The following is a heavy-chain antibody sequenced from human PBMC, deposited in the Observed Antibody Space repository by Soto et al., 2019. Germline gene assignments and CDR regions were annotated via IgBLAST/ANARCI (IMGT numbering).Heavy chain of an antibody. V-gene: IGHV3-23*04. J-gene: IGHJ4*02. Sequence: VQLVESGGGVVQPGRSLRLSCAASGFTFSSYGMHWVRQAPGKGLEWVSAISGSGGSTYYADSVKGRFTISRDNSKNTLYLQMNSLRAEDTAVYYCAKSTRGFLEWSYDYWGQGTLVTVSS. CDR2: ISGSGGST. CDR3: AKSTRGFLEWSYDY. D-gene: IGHD3-3*01. CDR1: GFTFSSYG.